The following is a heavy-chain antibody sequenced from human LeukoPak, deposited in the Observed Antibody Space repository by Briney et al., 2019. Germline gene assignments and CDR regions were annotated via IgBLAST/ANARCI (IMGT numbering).Heavy chain of an antibody. CDR1: GGTFSSYA. J-gene: IGHJ6*03. CDR3: LLQKGEQYYYYMHV. V-gene: IGHV1-69*05. CDR2: IIPIFGTA. Sequence: SVKVSCKASGGTFSSYAISWVRQAPGQGLEWMGGIIPIFGTANYAQKFQGRVTITTDESTSTAYMELSSLRSEDTAVYYCLLQKGEQYYYYMHVWGKGTRVSVPS. D-gene: IGHD2/OR15-2a*01.